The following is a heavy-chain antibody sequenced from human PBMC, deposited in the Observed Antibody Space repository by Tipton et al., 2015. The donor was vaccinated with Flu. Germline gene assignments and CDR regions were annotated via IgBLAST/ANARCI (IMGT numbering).Heavy chain of an antibody. CDR2: INQDGSET. CDR3: AKDNQLRTLTDNWFDP. J-gene: IGHJ5*02. V-gene: IGHV3-7*01. CDR1: GFTFTRYW. Sequence: SLRLSCAASGFTFTRYWMNWIRQAPGKGLEWVANINQDGSETYYVDSVRGRFTISRDNAKKSLYLQMNTLRAEDTAVYYCAKDNQLRTLTDNWFDPWGQGTLVTVSS. D-gene: IGHD4-23*01.